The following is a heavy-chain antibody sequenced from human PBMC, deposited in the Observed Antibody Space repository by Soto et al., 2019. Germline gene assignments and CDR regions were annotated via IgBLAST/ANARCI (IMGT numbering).Heavy chain of an antibody. CDR1: GFTFSRYA. V-gene: IGHV3-64*01. CDR3: ARGSGYDFDY. J-gene: IGHJ4*02. D-gene: IGHD5-12*01. Sequence: EVQLVESGGGLVQPGGSLRLSCAASGFTFSRYAMYWVRQAPGKGLEYVSAINSNGGSTYYANSVKGRFTISRDNSKNTLYLQMGSLRAEDMAVYYCARGSGYDFDYWGQGVLVTVSS. CDR2: INSNGGST.